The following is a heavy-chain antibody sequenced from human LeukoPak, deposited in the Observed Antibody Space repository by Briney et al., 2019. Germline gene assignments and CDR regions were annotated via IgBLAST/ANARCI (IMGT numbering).Heavy chain of an antibody. Sequence: SETLSLTCAVYGGSFSGYYWSWIRQPPGKGLEWIGSIYYSGSTYYNPSLKSRVTISVDTSKNQFSLKLSSVTAADTAIYYCAKETQTPGTNFEYWGPGSLVTVSS. CDR1: GGSFSGYY. D-gene: IGHD2-8*01. J-gene: IGHJ4*02. V-gene: IGHV4-34*01. CDR3: AKETQTPGTNFEY. CDR2: IYYSGST.